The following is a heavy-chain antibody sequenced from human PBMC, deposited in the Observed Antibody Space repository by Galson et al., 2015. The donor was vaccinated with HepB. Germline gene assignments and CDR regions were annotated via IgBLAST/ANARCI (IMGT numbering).Heavy chain of an antibody. V-gene: IGHV6-1*01. Sequence: CAISGDSVSSNSAAWYWIRQSPSRGLEWLGRTYFRSKWYNDYAESVRSRITISPDTSKDQFSLQLQSVTPEDTAVSYCARVAGTIYYYGMDVWGQGTTVTVSS. CDR2: TYFRSKWYN. CDR1: GDSVSSNSAA. CDR3: ARVAGTIYYYGMDV. D-gene: IGHD2-15*01. J-gene: IGHJ6*02.